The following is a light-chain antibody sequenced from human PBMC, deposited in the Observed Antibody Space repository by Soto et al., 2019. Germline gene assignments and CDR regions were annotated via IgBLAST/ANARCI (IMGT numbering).Light chain of an antibody. Sequence: DIVLTQSPGTLSLSPGERATLSCRASQSVSSTYLAWYQQKPGQAPRLLIYGVSSRATGIPDRFSASGSGADFTLTISRLEPEDFAVYYCQQYNNWSWTFGQGTKV. CDR3: QQYNNWSWT. V-gene: IGKV3-20*01. J-gene: IGKJ1*01. CDR1: QSVSSTY. CDR2: GVS.